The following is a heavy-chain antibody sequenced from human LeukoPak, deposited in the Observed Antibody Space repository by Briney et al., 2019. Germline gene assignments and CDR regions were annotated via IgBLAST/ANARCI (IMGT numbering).Heavy chain of an antibody. V-gene: IGHV1-8*03. D-gene: IGHD3-3*01. Sequence: GASVKVSCKASGYTFTSYDINWVRQATGQGLEWMGWMNPSSGNTGYAQKFQGRVTITRNTSISTAYMELSSLRSEDTAVYYCARTAKYYDFWSGYYTNYYYMDVWGKGTTVTVSS. CDR3: ARTAKYYDFWSGYYTNYYYMDV. J-gene: IGHJ6*03. CDR1: GYTFTSYD. CDR2: MNPSSGNT.